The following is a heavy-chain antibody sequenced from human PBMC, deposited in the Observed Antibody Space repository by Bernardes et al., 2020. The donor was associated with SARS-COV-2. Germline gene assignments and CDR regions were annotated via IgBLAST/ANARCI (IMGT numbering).Heavy chain of an antibody. Sequence: GGSLRLSCAASGFGFRRFGMYWVRQAPGKGQEWVAAMWFDGSDRDYADSVKGRFTISRDNSKNTLYLQMNSLRDEDTAIYYCARALRTTSHPDYWVQGTLVTVSA. CDR2: MWFDGSDR. J-gene: IGHJ4*02. V-gene: IGHV3-33*07. CDR3: ARALRTTSHPDY. CDR1: GFGFRRFG. D-gene: IGHD1-1*01.